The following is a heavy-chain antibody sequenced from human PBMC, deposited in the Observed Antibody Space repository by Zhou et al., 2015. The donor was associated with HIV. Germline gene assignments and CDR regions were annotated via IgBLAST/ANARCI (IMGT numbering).Heavy chain of an antibody. CDR1: GYIFPSYD. D-gene: IGHD1-26*01. V-gene: IGHV1-8*01. Sequence: QVQLVQSGAEVKKPGASVKVSCKTSGYIFPSYDINWVRQATRQGLEWMGWMNPNSGNTGYAQRFQGRVTMTRNTSITTAYMELSSLTSDDTAVYYCARGPVGRVFDLWGQGTLVTVSS. CDR3: ARGPVGRVFDL. J-gene: IGHJ4*02. CDR2: MNPNSGNT.